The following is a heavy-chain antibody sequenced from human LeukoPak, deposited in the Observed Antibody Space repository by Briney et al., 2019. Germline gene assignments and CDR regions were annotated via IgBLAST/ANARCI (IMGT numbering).Heavy chain of an antibody. D-gene: IGHD1-14*01. CDR2: IKQDGSDK. V-gene: IGHV3-7*05. J-gene: IGHJ4*02. Sequence: GGSLRLSCAASGFTFSNYWMTWVRQAPGKGLEWVANIKQDGSDKYYVGSVKGRFTISRDNAKNSLYLQMDSLRAEDTAVYYCARDPGATNYFDYWGQGILVTVSS. CDR3: ARDPGATNYFDY. CDR1: GFTFSNYW.